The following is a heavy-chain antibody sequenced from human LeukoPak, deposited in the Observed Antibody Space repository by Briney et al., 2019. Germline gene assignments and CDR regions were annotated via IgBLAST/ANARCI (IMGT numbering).Heavy chain of an antibody. CDR3: ARGGTVGVFGAFDI. CDR2: VYYSGST. CDR1: GGTISTYY. Sequence: SETLSLTCTVSGGTISTYYWSWIRQPPGKGLEWIGYVYYSGSTNYNPSLRSRVTISVDTSKNQFSLKLSSVTAADTAMFYCARGGTVGVFGAFDIWSQGTMVTVSS. D-gene: IGHD3-16*02. J-gene: IGHJ3*02. V-gene: IGHV4-59*01.